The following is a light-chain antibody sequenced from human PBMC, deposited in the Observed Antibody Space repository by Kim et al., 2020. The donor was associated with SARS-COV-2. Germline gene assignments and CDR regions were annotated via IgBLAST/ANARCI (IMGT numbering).Light chain of an antibody. CDR2: QDS. J-gene: IGLJ2*01. V-gene: IGLV3-1*01. Sequence: SYELTQPPSVSVSPGQTASITCSGDKLGNKYACWYQQKPGQSPVLVIYQDSKRPSRSPERFYGSNSGNTATLTISGTQAMAEADYYCQAWDSRTVVFGGGTQLNGL. CDR1: KLGNKY. CDR3: QAWDSRTVV.